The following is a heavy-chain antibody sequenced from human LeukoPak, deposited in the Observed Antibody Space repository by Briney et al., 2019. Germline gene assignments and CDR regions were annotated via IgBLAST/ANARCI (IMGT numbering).Heavy chain of an antibody. J-gene: IGHJ5*02. V-gene: IGHV3-15*07. D-gene: IGHD3-22*01. CDR3: ATDFYDST. CDR2: IRSNSDGGTI. Sequence: WVRQAPGKGLEWVGRIRSNSDGGTIDYAAPVKGRFTLSRDDSKTTLYLQMNSLQTEDTAVYYCATDFYDSTWGQGTLVTVSS.